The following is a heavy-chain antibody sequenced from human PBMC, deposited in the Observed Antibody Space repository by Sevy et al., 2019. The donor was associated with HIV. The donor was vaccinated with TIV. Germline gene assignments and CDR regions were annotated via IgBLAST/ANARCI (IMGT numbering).Heavy chain of an antibody. V-gene: IGHV3-23*01. Sequence: GGSLRLSCAASGFTFSSYAMSWVRQAPGKGLEWVSAIGGSGGSTYYADSVKGRFTISRDNSKNTLYLQMNSLRAEDTAVYYCAKDQEMATIPYYFDYWGQGTLVTVSS. J-gene: IGHJ4*02. D-gene: IGHD5-12*01. CDR1: GFTFSSYA. CDR3: AKDQEMATIPYYFDY. CDR2: IGGSGGST.